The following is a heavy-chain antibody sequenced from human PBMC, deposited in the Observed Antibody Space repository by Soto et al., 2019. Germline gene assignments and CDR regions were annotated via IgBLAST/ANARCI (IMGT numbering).Heavy chain of an antibody. V-gene: IGHV3-9*01. D-gene: IGHD6-19*01. CDR1: GFTFDDYA. Sequence: EVQLVESGGGLVQPGRSLRLSCAASGFTFDDYAMHWVRQAPGKGLEWVSGISWNSGSIGYADSVKGRFTISRDNAKNSLYLQMNSLRAEDTALYYCAKDTGIAVAGNFDYWGQGTLVTVSS. CDR2: ISWNSGSI. CDR3: AKDTGIAVAGNFDY. J-gene: IGHJ4*02.